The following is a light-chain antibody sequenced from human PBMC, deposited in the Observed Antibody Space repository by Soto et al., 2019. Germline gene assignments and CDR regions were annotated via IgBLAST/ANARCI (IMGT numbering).Light chain of an antibody. Sequence: EIVLTQSPGTLSLFPGERATLSCRASQSLSSSYLAWYQQKPGQAPRLLIYGASSRATGIPDRFSGSGSGTDFTLTISRLEPEDFAVYYCQQYGSSPQTFGQGTKVDIK. CDR1: QSLSSSY. J-gene: IGKJ1*01. V-gene: IGKV3-20*01. CDR2: GAS. CDR3: QQYGSSPQT.